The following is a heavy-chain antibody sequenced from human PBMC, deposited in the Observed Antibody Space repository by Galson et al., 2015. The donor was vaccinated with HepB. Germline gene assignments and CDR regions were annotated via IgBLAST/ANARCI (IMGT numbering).Heavy chain of an antibody. V-gene: IGHV3-66*01. Sequence: SLRLSCAASGFTVSSNYMSWVRQAPGKGLEWVSVIYSGGSTYYADSVKGRFTISRDNSKNTLYLQMNSLRAEDTAVYYCARDRGALWFGEGFLVEWGQGTLVTVSS. CDR1: GFTVSSNY. CDR2: IYSGGST. CDR3: ARDRGALWFGEGFLVE. D-gene: IGHD3-10*01. J-gene: IGHJ4*02.